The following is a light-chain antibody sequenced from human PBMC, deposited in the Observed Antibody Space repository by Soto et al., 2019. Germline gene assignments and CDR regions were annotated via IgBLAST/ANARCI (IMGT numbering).Light chain of an antibody. CDR2: AAS. Sequence: DIQMTQSPSSLSASVGDRVTITCRASQSISTYLNWYQQKPGKAPKLLISAASTLQSGVPSRFSGSGSGTDFTLTVSSLQPEDFATYYCQQSYNIPTFGQGTRLEIK. V-gene: IGKV1-39*01. J-gene: IGKJ5*01. CDR1: QSISTY. CDR3: QQSYNIPT.